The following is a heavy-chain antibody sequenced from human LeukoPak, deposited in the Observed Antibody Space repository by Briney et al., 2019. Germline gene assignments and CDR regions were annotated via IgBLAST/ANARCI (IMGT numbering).Heavy chain of an antibody. CDR3: ARDLTGYSSSWFDY. V-gene: IGHV3-30-3*01. Sequence: GGSLRLSCAASGFTFSSYAIHWVRQAPGKGLEWVAVISYDGSNKYYADSVKGRFTISRDNSKNTLYLQMNSLRAEDTAVYYCARDLTGYSSSWFDYWGQGTLVTVSS. J-gene: IGHJ4*02. CDR2: ISYDGSNK. D-gene: IGHD6-13*01. CDR1: GFTFSSYA.